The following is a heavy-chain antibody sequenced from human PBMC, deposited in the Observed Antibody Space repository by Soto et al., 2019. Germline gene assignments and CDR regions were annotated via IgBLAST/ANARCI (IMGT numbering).Heavy chain of an antibody. D-gene: IGHD3-9*01. J-gene: IGHJ2*01. CDR3: AKDGDYDILTGYNWYFDL. Sequence: QVQLVESGGGVVQPGRSLRLSCAASGFTFSSYGMHWVRQAPGKGLEWVAVIWYDGSNKYYADSVKGRFTISRDNSKNTLYLQMNSLRAEDTAVYYCAKDGDYDILTGYNWYFDLWGRGTLVTVSS. CDR1: GFTFSSYG. V-gene: IGHV3-33*06. CDR2: IWYDGSNK.